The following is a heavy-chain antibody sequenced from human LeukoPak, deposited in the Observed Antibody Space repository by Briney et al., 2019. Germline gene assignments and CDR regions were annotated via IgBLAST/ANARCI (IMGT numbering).Heavy chain of an antibody. J-gene: IGHJ4*02. D-gene: IGHD2-15*01. Sequence: TSVKVSCKASGYTFTGYYMHWVRQAPGQGLEWMGWINPNSGGTNYAQKFQGRVTMTRDTSISTAYMELSRLRSDDTAVYYCARDMYRLGYCSGGSCYSLDYWGQGTLVTVSS. V-gene: IGHV1-2*02. CDR1: GYTFTGYY. CDR3: ARDMYRLGYCSGGSCYSLDY. CDR2: INPNSGGT.